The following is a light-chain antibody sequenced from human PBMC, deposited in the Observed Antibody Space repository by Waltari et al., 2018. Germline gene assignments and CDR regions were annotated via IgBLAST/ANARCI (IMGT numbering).Light chain of an antibody. CDR1: QSLLYSNGYNY. V-gene: IGKV2-28*01. Sequence: DVVMTQSPLSLPVTPGEPASISCRSSQSLLYSNGYNYVHWYLQRPGQSPQLLIYLGSNRASGVPGRFSGSGSGTAFTLKISRVEAEDVGVYYCMQGLHFPLTFGPGTKVDIK. CDR2: LGS. CDR3: MQGLHFPLT. J-gene: IGKJ3*01.